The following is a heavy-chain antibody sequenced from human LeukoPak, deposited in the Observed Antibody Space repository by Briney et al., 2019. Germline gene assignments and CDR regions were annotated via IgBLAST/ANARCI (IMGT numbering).Heavy chain of an antibody. CDR2: ISGSGGST. Sequence: PGGSLRLSCAASGFTFSSYAMSWVRQAPGKGLEWVSAISGSGGSTYYADSVKGRFTISRDNSKNTLYLQMNSLRAEDTAVFYCASRVYDSSGYSHYWGQGTLVTVSS. D-gene: IGHD3-22*01. CDR1: GFTFSSYA. V-gene: IGHV3-23*01. J-gene: IGHJ4*02. CDR3: ASRVYDSSGYSHY.